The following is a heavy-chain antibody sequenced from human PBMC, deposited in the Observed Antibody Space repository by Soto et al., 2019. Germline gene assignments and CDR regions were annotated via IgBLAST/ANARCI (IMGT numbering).Heavy chain of an antibody. CDR1: ANNLTHYW. J-gene: IGHJ5*01. Sequence: GECLKGAGKGSANNLTHYWITWVRQMPWKGLEWMGRIDPSDSYTDYSPSFRGHVTISTDNSINTAYLQWTSLKASDTAIYYCARGWFEPLAQGTLVIVSP. CDR3: ARGWFEP. CDR2: IDPSDSYT. V-gene: IGHV5-10-1*01.